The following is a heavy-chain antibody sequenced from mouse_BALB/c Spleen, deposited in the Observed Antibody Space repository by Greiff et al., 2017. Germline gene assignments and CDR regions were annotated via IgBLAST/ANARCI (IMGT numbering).Heavy chain of an antibody. Sequence: EVKVVESGGGLVKPGGSLKLSCAASGFAFSSYDMSWVRQTPEKRLEWVAYISSGGGSTYYPDTVKGRFTISRDNAKNTLYLQMSSLKSEDTAMYYCARHSGYYGAYWGQGTLVTVSA. J-gene: IGHJ3*01. V-gene: IGHV5-12-1*01. CDR2: ISSGGGST. CDR1: GFAFSSYD. CDR3: ARHSGYYGAY. D-gene: IGHD2-3*01.